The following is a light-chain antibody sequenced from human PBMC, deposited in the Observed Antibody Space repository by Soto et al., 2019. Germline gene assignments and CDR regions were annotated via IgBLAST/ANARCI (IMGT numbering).Light chain of an antibody. CDR1: QSVSGW. V-gene: IGKV1-5*01. CDR2: DAS. J-gene: IGKJ1*01. Sequence: IQMTQSPSTLCASVRDTVTVTCRASQSVSGWLAWYQQKPGEAPKLLIYDASALPRGVPSRFSGSGSGTKFTLTIASLQPDEFATYYCQQYETFSGTFGPGTKVDIK. CDR3: QQYETFSGT.